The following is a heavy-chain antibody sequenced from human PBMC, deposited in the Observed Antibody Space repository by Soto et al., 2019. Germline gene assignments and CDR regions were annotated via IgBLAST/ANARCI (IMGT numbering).Heavy chain of an antibody. Sequence: QVQLQQWGAGLLKPSETLSLTCAVYGGTFSGYYWTWIRQPPGTGLEWIGEINHRGSTNYNPSLKNRVTMSVDTSKNQYSLKLTSVTAADTGVYYCASDKITGLFDYWGHGTLVTVSS. CDR3: ASDKITGLFDY. J-gene: IGHJ4*01. CDR1: GGTFSGYY. D-gene: IGHD1-20*01. V-gene: IGHV4-34*01. CDR2: INHRGST.